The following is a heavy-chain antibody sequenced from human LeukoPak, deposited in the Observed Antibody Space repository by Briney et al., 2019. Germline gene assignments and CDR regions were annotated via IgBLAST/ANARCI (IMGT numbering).Heavy chain of an antibody. V-gene: IGHV1-2*02. J-gene: IGHJ5*02. CDR3: ARDREYSSSSGWFDP. Sequence: ASVTVSCKASGYTFTGYYMHWVRQAPGQGREWKGWINPNRGGTNYAQKFQGMVAKTRDTSISAAYMELSRLRSDDTAVYDCARDREYSSSSGWFDPWGQGTMVTVSS. D-gene: IGHD6-6*01. CDR1: GYTFTGYY. CDR2: INPNRGGT.